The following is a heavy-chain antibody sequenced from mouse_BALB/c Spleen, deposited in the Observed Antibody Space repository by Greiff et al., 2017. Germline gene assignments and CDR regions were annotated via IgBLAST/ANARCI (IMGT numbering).Heavy chain of an antibody. CDR1: GYAFTSYN. CDR3: AREGYDYEGYAMDY. J-gene: IGHJ4*01. D-gene: IGHD2-4*01. Sequence: VQLQQSGPELVKPGASVKVSCKASGYAFTSYNMYWVKQSHGKSLEWIGYIDPYNGGTSYNQKFKGKATLTVDKSSSTAYMHLNSLTSEDSAVYYCAREGYDYEGYAMDYWGQGTSVTVSS. V-gene: IGHV1S135*01. CDR2: IDPYNGGT.